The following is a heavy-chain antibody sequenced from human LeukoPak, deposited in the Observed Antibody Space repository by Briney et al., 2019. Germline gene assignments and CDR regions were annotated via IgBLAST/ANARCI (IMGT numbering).Heavy chain of an antibody. CDR3: ARDLVLSAGNGPY. CDR2: IWSDGNKK. D-gene: IGHD4-23*01. V-gene: IGHV3-33*01. Sequence: GRSLRLSCAASGFTFTSYGMHWVRQAPGKGLEWVAIIWSDGNKKYYADSVRGRFTISRDNSKNTLYLQMNNLRAEDTAIYYCARDLVLSAGNGPYWGQRTLVTVSS. CDR1: GFTFTSYG. J-gene: IGHJ4*02.